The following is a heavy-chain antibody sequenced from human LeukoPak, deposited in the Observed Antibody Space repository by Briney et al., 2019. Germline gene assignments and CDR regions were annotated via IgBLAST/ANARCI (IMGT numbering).Heavy chain of an antibody. CDR1: AFTFSKFW. D-gene: IGHD6-6*01. CDR2: INGDGSST. Sequence: GGSLRLSCAASAFTFSKFWMHWVRQVPGKGLVWVSRINGDGSSTNYADSVKGRFTISRDNAKNTVYLQMNSLRAEDTAAYYCARGIEARPFYFDFWGQGTLVTVSS. V-gene: IGHV3-74*01. CDR3: ARGIEARPFYFDF. J-gene: IGHJ4*02.